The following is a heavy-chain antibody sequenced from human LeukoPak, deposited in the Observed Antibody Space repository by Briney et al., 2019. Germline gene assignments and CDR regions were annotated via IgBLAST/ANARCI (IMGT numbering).Heavy chain of an antibody. D-gene: IGHD4-17*01. CDR3: VRDLSSKDGDYSGGWFDP. CDR1: GYTFTSYY. V-gene: IGHV1-46*01. CDR2: INPSGGST. Sequence: ASVKVSCKASGYTFTSYYMHWVRQAPGQGLEWMGIINPSGGSTSYAQKFQGRVTMTRDMSTSTVYMELSRLRSDDTAVYYCVRDLSSKDGDYSGGWFDPWGQGTLVTVSS. J-gene: IGHJ5*02.